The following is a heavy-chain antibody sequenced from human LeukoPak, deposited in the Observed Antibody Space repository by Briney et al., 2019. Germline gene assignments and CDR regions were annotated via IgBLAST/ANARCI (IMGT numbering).Heavy chain of an antibody. V-gene: IGHV3-20*04. J-gene: IGHJ4*02. Sequence: PGGSLRLSCAASGFTFDDYGMSWVRQAPGKGLEWVSGINWNGGSTGYADSVKGRFTISRDNAKNSLYLQMNSLRAEDTALYYCARSRLRLGELSWLDYWGQGTLVTVSS. CDR2: INWNGGST. D-gene: IGHD3-16*02. CDR1: GFTFDDYG. CDR3: ARSRLRLGELSWLDY.